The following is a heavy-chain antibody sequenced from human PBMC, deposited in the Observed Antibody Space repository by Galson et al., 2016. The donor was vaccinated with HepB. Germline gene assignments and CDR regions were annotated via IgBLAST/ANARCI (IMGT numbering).Heavy chain of an antibody. Sequence: SLRLSCAASGFTFRSYGMHWVRQAPGKGLEWVSGISGSGSGTYYTDSVKGRFTISRDNSKNTLYLQMNSLRAEDTAFYYCAKEKGTGYSPFDYWGQGTLVTVSS. CDR3: AKEKGTGYSPFDY. V-gene: IGHV3-23*01. CDR2: ISGSGSGT. J-gene: IGHJ4*02. D-gene: IGHD2-8*02. CDR1: GFTFRSYG.